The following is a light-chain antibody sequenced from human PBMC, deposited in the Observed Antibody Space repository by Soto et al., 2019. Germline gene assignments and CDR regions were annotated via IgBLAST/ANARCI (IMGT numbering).Light chain of an antibody. Sequence: DTVMTQSPLSLPVTPGEPASISCRSSQSLLHITGETFLFWYLQKPGQSPQLLIYEVSTRVSGVPDRFSGSGSGTDFTLEISRVETDDVGIYYCMQSTQLPPTFGQGTRLEIK. CDR2: EVS. CDR3: MQSTQLPPT. J-gene: IGKJ5*01. CDR1: QSLLHITGETF. V-gene: IGKV2D-29*02.